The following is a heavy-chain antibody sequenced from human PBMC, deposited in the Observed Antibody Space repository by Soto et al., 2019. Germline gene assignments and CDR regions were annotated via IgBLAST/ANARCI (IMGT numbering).Heavy chain of an antibody. CDR2: IYSGGST. V-gene: IGHV3-66*04. J-gene: IGHJ6*03. D-gene: IGHD3-10*01. CDR3: ARHHYYGSGFYMDV. CDR1: GFTVSSNY. Sequence: EVQLVESGGGLVQPGGSLRLSCAASGFTVSSNYMSWVRQAPGKGLEWVSVIYSGGSTYYADSVKGRFTISRDNSKNTLYLQMTSLRAEDTAVYYCARHHYYGSGFYMDVCGNGTTDTVSS.